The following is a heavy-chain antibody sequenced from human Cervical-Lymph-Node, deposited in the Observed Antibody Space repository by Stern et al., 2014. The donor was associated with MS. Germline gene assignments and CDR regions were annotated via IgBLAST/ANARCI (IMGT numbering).Heavy chain of an antibody. CDR2: IEPSGGST. V-gene: IGHV1-46*01. Sequence: DQLVESGAEVKKPGASVKGSCKASGYTFTSYYVHWVRQAPGEGLEWMGIIEPSGGSTSYAQKFQGRVTLTRDTSTSTVYMDLNSLRSDDTAMYYCAREHTAMGFGYWGQGTLVTVSS. CDR3: AREHTAMGFGY. D-gene: IGHD5-18*01. J-gene: IGHJ4*02. CDR1: GYTFTSYY.